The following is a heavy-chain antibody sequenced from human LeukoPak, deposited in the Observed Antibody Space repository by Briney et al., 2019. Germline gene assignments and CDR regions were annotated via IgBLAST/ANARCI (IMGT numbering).Heavy chain of an antibody. Sequence: SCKASGYTFTSYYMHWVRQAPGKGLEWVAVISYDGSNKYYADSVKGRFTISRDNSKNTLYLQMNSLRAEDTAVYYCASTAVAENWGQGTLVTVSS. J-gene: IGHJ4*02. CDR3: ASTAVAEN. D-gene: IGHD6-19*01. CDR1: GYTFTSYY. V-gene: IGHV3-30*04. CDR2: ISYDGSNK.